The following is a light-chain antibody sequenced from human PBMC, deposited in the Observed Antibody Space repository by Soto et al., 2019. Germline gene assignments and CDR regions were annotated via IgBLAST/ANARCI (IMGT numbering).Light chain of an antibody. CDR2: GVS. CDR3: QQYNDWPLT. V-gene: IGKV3-15*01. J-gene: IGKJ4*01. Sequence: EIVMTQSPVTLSVSPGERATLSCRASQSVSTNLAWYQQKPGQSPRLLIYGVSTRANGVPARFSGSGSGSEFILTISSLQSEDFAVYHFQQYNDWPLTFGGGTKVEIK. CDR1: QSVSTN.